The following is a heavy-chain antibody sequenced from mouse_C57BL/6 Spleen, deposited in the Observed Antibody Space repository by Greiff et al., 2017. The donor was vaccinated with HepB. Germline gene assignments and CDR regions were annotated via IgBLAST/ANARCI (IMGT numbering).Heavy chain of an antibody. J-gene: IGHJ4*01. CDR2: FYPGSGSI. V-gene: IGHV1-62-2*01. D-gene: IGHD2-3*01. CDR3: ARHEDGVYDGYPYAMDY. Sequence: QVQLQQSGAELVKPGASVKLSCKASGYTFTEYTIHWVKQRSGQGLEWIGWFYPGSGSIKYNEKFKDKATLTADKSSSTVYMELSRLTSEDSAVYFCARHEDGVYDGYPYAMDYWGQGTSVTVSS. CDR1: GYTFTEYT.